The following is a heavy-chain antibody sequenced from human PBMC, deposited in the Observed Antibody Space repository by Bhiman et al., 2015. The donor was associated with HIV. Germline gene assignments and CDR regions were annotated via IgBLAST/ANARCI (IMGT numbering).Heavy chain of an antibody. D-gene: IGHD5-18*01. J-gene: IGHJ4*02. Sequence: EVQLVESGGGLVKPGGSLRLSCAASGFTFSTYNMNWVRQAPGKGLEWVSLISSTSAYIFWADSVKGRFAISRDNAKNSLYLQMNSLRAEDTGVYARGYTYGHGRLGFDYWGQGTLVTVSS. CDR2: ISSTSAYI. CDR1: GFTFSTYN. V-gene: IGHV3-21*01. CDR3: GYTYGHGRLGFDY.